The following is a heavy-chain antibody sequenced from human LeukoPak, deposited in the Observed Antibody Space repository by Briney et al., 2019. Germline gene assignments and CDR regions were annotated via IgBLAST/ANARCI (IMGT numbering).Heavy chain of an antibody. CDR3: AREPPAFAY. J-gene: IGHJ4*02. V-gene: IGHV3-11*04. D-gene: IGHD2-15*01. Sequence: SGGSLRLSCAASGFTFSDYYMSWIRQAPGKGLEWVSYISSSASIIYYADSVKGRFTISRDNAKNSLSLQMNNLRAEDTAVYYWAREPPAFAYGGRGTRATAS. CDR1: GFTFSDYY. CDR2: ISSSASII.